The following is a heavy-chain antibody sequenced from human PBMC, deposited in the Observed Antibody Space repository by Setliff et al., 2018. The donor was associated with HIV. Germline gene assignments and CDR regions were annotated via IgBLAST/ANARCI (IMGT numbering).Heavy chain of an antibody. D-gene: IGHD2-2*01. CDR3: ATDSPSFY. Sequence: GGSLRLSCAASGFTFSDYYMSWIRQAPGKGLEWISYISRGGRTKYYADSVKGRFTISRDNAKNSLYLQMKSLRAEDTALYYCATDSPSFYWGQGTLVTVSS. CDR2: ISRGGRTK. V-gene: IGHV3-11*04. J-gene: IGHJ4*02. CDR1: GFTFSDYY.